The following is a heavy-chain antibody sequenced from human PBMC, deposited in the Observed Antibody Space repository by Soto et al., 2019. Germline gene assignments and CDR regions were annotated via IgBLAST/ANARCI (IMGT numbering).Heavy chain of an antibody. CDR3: TTDSHITMIVARFDF. V-gene: IGHV3-15*07. CDR2: IKSKTDGETT. CDR1: GFRFRNAW. J-gene: IGHJ5*01. D-gene: IGHD3-22*01. Sequence: GGSLRLSCAASGFRFRNAWMTWVRQAQGKGLEWVGRIKSKTDGETTDYAAPVKGRFSISRDDSKNMVYLEMNSLKTEDTSVYYCTTDSHITMIVARFDFWGDGTLVTVSS.